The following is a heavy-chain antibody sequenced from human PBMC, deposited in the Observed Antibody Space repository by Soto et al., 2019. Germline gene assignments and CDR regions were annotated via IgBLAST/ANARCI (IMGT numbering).Heavy chain of an antibody. Sequence: PSETLSLTCTVSGGSISSSSYYWGWNRQPPGKGLEWIGSIYYSGSTYYNPSLKSRVTISVDTSKNQFSLKLSSVTAADTAVYYCASHLGYCSGGSCIMSVDYWGQGTLVTVSS. V-gene: IGHV4-39*01. D-gene: IGHD2-15*01. CDR2: IYYSGST. J-gene: IGHJ4*02. CDR1: GGSISSSSYY. CDR3: ASHLGYCSGGSCIMSVDY.